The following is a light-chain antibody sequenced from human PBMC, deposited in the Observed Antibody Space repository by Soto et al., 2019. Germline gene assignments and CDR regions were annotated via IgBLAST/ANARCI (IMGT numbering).Light chain of an antibody. CDR1: SSNIGAGYD. J-gene: IGLJ1*01. CDR3: QSYDSSLSGFYV. Sequence: QSVLTQPPSVSGAPGQRVTISCTGSSSNIGAGYDVHWYQQLPGTAPKLLIYGNSNRPSGVPDRFSGSKSGTSASLAITELQAEDEADYYCQSYDSSLSGFYVFGTGTKVTVL. V-gene: IGLV1-40*01. CDR2: GNS.